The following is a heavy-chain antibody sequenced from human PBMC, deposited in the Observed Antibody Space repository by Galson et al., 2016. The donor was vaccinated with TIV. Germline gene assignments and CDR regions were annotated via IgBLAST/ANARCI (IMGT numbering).Heavy chain of an antibody. J-gene: IGHJ6*02. CDR1: GDSITSINW. Sequence: TLSLTCTVSGDSITSINWCAWVRQPPGKGLEWIGEVHQSGTTNYNPSLKSRVTMSVDKSKNQVSLKVNSVTAADTAVYYCAKLISGLYGMDVWGQGTTVTVSS. V-gene: IGHV4-4*02. D-gene: IGHD2/OR15-2a*01. CDR2: VHQSGTT. CDR3: AKLISGLYGMDV.